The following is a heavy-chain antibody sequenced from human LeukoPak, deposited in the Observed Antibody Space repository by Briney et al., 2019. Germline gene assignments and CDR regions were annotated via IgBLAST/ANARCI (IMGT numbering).Heavy chain of an antibody. CDR3: ARGFHGCSSTSCYYYYYYMDV. D-gene: IGHD2-2*01. J-gene: IGHJ6*03. CDR2: IYSGGST. V-gene: IGHV3-53*01. CDR1: GFTVSSNY. Sequence: GGSLRLSCAASGFTVSSNYMSWVRQAPGKGLEWVSVIYSGGSTYYADSVKGRFTISRDNSKNTLYLQMNSLRAEDTAVYYCARGFHGCSSTSCYYYYYYMDVWGKGTTVTISS.